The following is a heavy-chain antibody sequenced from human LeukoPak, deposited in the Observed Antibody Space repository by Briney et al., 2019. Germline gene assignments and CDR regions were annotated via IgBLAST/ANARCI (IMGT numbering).Heavy chain of an antibody. CDR3: ARGAPSDYYDSSGYYYGTSNWFDP. Sequence: SQTLSLTCAVSGGSISSGGYSWSWIRQPPGKGLEWIGYIYHSGSTYYNPSLKSRVTISVDWSKNQFSLKLSSVTAADTAVYYCARGAPSDYYDSSGYYYGTSNWFDPWGQGTLVTVSS. V-gene: IGHV4-30-2*01. CDR1: GGSISSGGYS. J-gene: IGHJ5*02. D-gene: IGHD3-22*01. CDR2: IYHSGST.